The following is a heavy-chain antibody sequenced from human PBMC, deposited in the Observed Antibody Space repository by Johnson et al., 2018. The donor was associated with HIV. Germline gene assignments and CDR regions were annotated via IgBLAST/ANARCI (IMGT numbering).Heavy chain of an antibody. CDR1: GFAFSSYA. Sequence: VQLVESGGGVVQPGTSLRLSCTASGFAFSSYALHWVCQAPGKGLEWVAVISYDGRDAYYADSVKGRFTSSRDNSKNTLYLQMNSLRPEDSAVYYCATLWFGEVSVYDAFDVWGQGTMVTVSS. CDR2: ISYDGRDA. CDR3: ATLWFGEVSVYDAFDV. D-gene: IGHD3-10*01. J-gene: IGHJ3*01. V-gene: IGHV3-30*04.